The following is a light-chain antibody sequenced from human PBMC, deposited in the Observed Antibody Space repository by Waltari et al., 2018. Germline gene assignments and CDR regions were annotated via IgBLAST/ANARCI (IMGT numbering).Light chain of an antibody. J-gene: IGLJ3*02. CDR3: QTGGHGTWV. CDR2: VNSDGSH. Sequence: QLVLTQSPSASASLGASVKLTCTLDSGHSNNIVAWLQRRPEKGPRYLMKVNSDGSHTKGDDIPDPFSGSSAGPERYLTISSLQSEDEADYYCQTGGHGTWVFGGGTKLTVV. V-gene: IGLV4-69*01. CDR1: SGHSNNI.